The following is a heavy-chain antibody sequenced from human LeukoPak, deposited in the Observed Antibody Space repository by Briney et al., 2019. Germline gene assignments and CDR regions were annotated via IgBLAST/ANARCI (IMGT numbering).Heavy chain of an antibody. CDR1: GYTFTGYY. CDR3: ARAHITMVRGVGYNWFDP. V-gene: IGHV1-2*02. Sequence: ASVKVSCKASGYTFTGYYMHWVRQAPGQGLEWMGWINPNSGGTNYAQKFQGRVTMTRDTSISTAYMELSRLRSDDTAVYYCARAHITMVRGVGYNWFDPWGQGTLVTVSS. CDR2: INPNSGGT. J-gene: IGHJ5*02. D-gene: IGHD3-10*01.